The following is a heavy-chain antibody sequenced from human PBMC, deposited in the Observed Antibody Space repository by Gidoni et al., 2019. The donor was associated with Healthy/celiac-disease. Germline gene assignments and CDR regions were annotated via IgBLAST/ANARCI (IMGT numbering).Heavy chain of an antibody. D-gene: IGHD5-18*01. CDR2: IYYSGST. CDR3: ARLSAMVFDY. Sequence: QLQLQESGPGLVKPSETLSLTCTVSGGSIRSSSYYWGWIRQPPGKGLEWIGSIYYSGSTYYNPSLKSRVTISVDTSKNQFSLKLSSVTAADTAVYYCARLSAMVFDYWGQGTLVTVSS. CDR1: GGSIRSSSYY. J-gene: IGHJ4*02. V-gene: IGHV4-39*01.